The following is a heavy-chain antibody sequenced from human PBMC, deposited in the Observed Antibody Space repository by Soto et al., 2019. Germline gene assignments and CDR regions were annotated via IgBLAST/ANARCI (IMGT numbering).Heavy chain of an antibody. D-gene: IGHD3-22*01. Sequence: ASVKVSCKASGYTFTGYYMHWVRQAPGQGLERMGWINPNSGGTNYAQKFQGRVTMTRDTSISTAYMELSRLRSDDTAVYYCARDRSPAVPPYGYDSSGYYYGHAFDIWGQGTMVTVSS. V-gene: IGHV1-2*02. CDR3: ARDRSPAVPPYGYDSSGYYYGHAFDI. CDR1: GYTFTGYY. CDR2: INPNSGGT. J-gene: IGHJ3*02.